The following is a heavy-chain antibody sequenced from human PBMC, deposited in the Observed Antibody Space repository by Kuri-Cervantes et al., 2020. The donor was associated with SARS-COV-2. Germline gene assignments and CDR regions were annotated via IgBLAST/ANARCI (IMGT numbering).Heavy chain of an antibody. CDR2: IYYSGST. Sequence: GSLRLSCTVSGYSISSGYYWGWIRQPPGKGLEWIGSIYYSGSTYYNPSLKSRVTISVDTSKNQFSLKLSSVTAADTAVYYCASGYITGTTAAYDPWGQGTLVTVSS. J-gene: IGHJ5*02. CDR1: GYSISSGYY. D-gene: IGHD1-7*01. CDR3: ASGYITGTTAAYDP. V-gene: IGHV4-38-2*02.